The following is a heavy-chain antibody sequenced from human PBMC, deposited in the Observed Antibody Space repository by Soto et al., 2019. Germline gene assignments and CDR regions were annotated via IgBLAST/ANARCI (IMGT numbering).Heavy chain of an antibody. D-gene: IGHD5-12*01. CDR1: GFTFSSYA. J-gene: IGHJ6*02. Sequence: GGSLRLSCAASGFTFSSYAMHWVRQAPGKGLEWVAVISYDGSNKYYADSVKGRFTISRDNSKNTLYLQMNILRAEDTAVYYCAREMATKSAYYGMDVWGQGTTVTVSS. V-gene: IGHV3-30-3*01. CDR3: AREMATKSAYYGMDV. CDR2: ISYDGSNK.